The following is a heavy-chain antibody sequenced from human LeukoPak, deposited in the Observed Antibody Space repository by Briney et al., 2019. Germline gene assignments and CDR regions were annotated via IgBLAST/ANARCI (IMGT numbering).Heavy chain of an antibody. D-gene: IGHD4-23*01. CDR2: INHSGST. V-gene: IGHV4-34*01. Sequence: KSSETLSLTCAVYGGSFSGYYWSWIRQPPGKGLEWIGEINHSGSTNYNPSLKSRVTISVDTSKNQFSLKLSSVTAADTAVYYCARGLDYGGRKRAFDYWGQGTLVTVSS. CDR1: GGSFSGYY. J-gene: IGHJ4*02. CDR3: ARGLDYGGRKRAFDY.